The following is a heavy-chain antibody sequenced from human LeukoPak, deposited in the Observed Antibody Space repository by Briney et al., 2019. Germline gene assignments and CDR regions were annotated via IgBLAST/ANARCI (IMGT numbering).Heavy chain of an antibody. D-gene: IGHD2-2*02. Sequence: WGSLRLSCAASGFTFSSYSMNWVRQAPGKGLEWVSYISSSSSTIYYADSVKGRFTISRDNAKNSLYLQMNRLRAEDTAVYYCARDHRVVPAAITNWGQGTLVTVSS. CDR1: GFTFSSYS. CDR3: ARDHRVVPAAITN. J-gene: IGHJ4*02. CDR2: ISSSSSTI. V-gene: IGHV3-48*01.